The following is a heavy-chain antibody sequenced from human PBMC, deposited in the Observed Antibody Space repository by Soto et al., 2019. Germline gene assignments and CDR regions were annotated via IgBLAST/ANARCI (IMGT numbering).Heavy chain of an antibody. CDR1: GDSVSSNSAA. Sequence: SQTLSLTCAISGDSVSSNSAAWNWIRQSPSRGLEWLGRTYYRSKWYNDYAVSVKSRITINPDTSKNQFSLQLNSVTPEDTAVYYCARANRSDFWSGCHWFDPWGQGTLVTVSS. CDR3: ARANRSDFWSGCHWFDP. J-gene: IGHJ5*02. CDR2: TYYRSKWYN. D-gene: IGHD3-3*01. V-gene: IGHV6-1*01.